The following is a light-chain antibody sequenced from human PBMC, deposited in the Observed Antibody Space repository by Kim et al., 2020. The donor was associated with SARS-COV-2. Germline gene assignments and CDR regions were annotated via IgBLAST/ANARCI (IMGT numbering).Light chain of an antibody. CDR3: KHCGRSPRT. V-gene: IGKV3-20*01. CDR1: QSVSSSY. J-gene: IGKJ1*01. CDR2: GAS. Sequence: EIVLTQSPGTLSLSPGERATLSCRASQSVSSSYLAWYQQKPGQAPRLLIYGASSRATGIPDRFSGSGSGTDFTLTISRLEPEDFAVYCWKHCGRSPRTFGQGTKVDIK.